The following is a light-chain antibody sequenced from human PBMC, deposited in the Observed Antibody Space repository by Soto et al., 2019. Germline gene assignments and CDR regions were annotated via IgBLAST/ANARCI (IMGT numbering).Light chain of an antibody. Sequence: QSVLTQPPSASGTPGQRVTISCSGSSSNIGSNTVNWYQQLPGTAPNLLIFTNNQRPSGVPDRFSGSKSGTSASLAISGLXSEDEADYYCAAWDDSLNGRVFGTGTKVTVL. V-gene: IGLV1-44*01. CDR2: TNN. CDR3: AAWDDSLNGRV. CDR1: SSNIGSNT. J-gene: IGLJ1*01.